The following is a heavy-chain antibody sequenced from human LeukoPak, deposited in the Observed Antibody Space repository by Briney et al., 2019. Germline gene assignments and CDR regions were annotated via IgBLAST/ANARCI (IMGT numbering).Heavy chain of an antibody. V-gene: IGHV4-39*01. CDR2: IYYSGST. CDR3: ASPYYYDSSGSLYYFDY. J-gene: IGHJ4*02. D-gene: IGHD3-22*01. CDR1: GGSISSSSYY. Sequence: PSETLSLTCTVSGGSISSSSYYWGWIRQPRGKGLEWIGSIYYSGSTYYNPSLKSRVTISVDTSKNQFSLKLSSVTAADTAVYYCASPYYYDSSGSLYYFDYWGQGTLVTVSS.